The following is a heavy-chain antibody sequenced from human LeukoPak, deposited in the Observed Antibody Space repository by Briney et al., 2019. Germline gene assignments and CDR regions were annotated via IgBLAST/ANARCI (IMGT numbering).Heavy chain of an antibody. CDR2: ISSSGSTI. CDR3: AREGYSYDHYFDY. V-gene: IGHV3-48*04. D-gene: IGHD5-18*01. CDR1: GFTFSSYS. J-gene: IGHJ4*02. Sequence: GGSLRLSCAASGFTFSSYSMNWVRQAPGKGLEWVSYISSSGSTIYYADSVKGRFTISRDNAKNSLYLQMNSLRAEDTAVYYCAREGYSYDHYFDYWGQGTLVTVSS.